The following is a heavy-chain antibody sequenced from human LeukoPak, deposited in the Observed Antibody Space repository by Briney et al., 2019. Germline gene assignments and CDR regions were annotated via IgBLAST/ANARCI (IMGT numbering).Heavy chain of an antibody. CDR3: ASYYGSGSCYNPDYYGMDV. V-gene: IGHV1-46*01. J-gene: IGHJ6*02. CDR2: INPIGGST. CDR1: GYTFTSYY. D-gene: IGHD3-10*01. Sequence: ASVKVSCKASGYTFTSYYMHWVRQAPGQGLEWMGIINPIGGSTTYAQKFQGRVTMTRDTSTSTVYMELSSLRSEDTAVYYCASYYGSGSCYNPDYYGMDVWGQGTTVTVSS.